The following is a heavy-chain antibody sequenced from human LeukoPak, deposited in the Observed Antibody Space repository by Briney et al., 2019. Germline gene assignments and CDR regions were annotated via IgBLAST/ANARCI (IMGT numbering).Heavy chain of an antibody. V-gene: IGHV4-34*01. Sequence: SETLSLTCAVYGGSFSGYYWSWIRQPPGKGLEWIGEINRSGSTNYNPSLKSRVTISVDTSKNQFSLKLSSVTAADTAVYYCARGHDILTGYPLDYWGQGTLVTVSS. CDR3: ARGHDILTGYPLDY. J-gene: IGHJ4*02. CDR2: INRSGST. CDR1: GGSFSGYY. D-gene: IGHD3-9*01.